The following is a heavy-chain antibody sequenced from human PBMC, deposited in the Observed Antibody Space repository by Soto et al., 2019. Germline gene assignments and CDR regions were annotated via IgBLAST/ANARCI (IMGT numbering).Heavy chain of an antibody. V-gene: IGHV3-21*01. J-gene: IGHJ3*02. CDR3: ARVVGIVVESGDDFDI. CDR1: GFTFSSYS. D-gene: IGHD3-22*01. Sequence: GGPLRLSCSDSGFTFSSYSMNWVRQAPGKGLEWVSSISSSSSYIYYADSVKGRFTISRDNAKNSLYLQMNSLRAEDTAVYYCARVVGIVVESGDDFDIWGPGTMVTVSS. CDR2: ISSSSSYI.